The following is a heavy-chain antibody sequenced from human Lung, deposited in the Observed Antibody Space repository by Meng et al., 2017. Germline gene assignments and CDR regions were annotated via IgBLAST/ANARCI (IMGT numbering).Heavy chain of an antibody. J-gene: IGHJ4*02. CDR2: INHSGST. CDR1: GGSFSDYD. Sequence: QVKLQQWGAGLLKPSEALALTGFVSGGSFSDYDWSWIRQPPGKGLEWIGEINHSGSTNYNPSLESRATISVDTSQNNLSLKLSSVTAADSAVYYCARGPTTMAHDFDYWGQGTLVTVSS. CDR3: ARGPTTMAHDFDY. D-gene: IGHD4-11*01. V-gene: IGHV4-34*01.